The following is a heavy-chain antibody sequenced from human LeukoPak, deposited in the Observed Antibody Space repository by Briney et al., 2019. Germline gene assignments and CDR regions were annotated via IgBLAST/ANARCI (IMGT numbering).Heavy chain of an antibody. D-gene: IGHD3-10*01. V-gene: IGHV3-23*01. CDR3: SRAAMVRGVDYFDY. CDR2: ISGSGDST. J-gene: IGHJ4*02. Sequence: TGGSLRLSCAASGFAFSVYAMSWLRQPPGKGLEWVSVISGSGDSTYFADSVKGRFTISRDNSKNTLFLHMNSLRAEDTAIYYCSRAAMVRGVDYFDYWGQGTLVTVSS. CDR1: GFAFSVYA.